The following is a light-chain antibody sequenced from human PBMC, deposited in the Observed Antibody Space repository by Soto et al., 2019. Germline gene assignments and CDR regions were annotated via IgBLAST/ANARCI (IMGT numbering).Light chain of an antibody. J-gene: IGKJ4*01. CDR2: AAS. CDR1: QGISSY. Sequence: DIQMTQSPSSLSASLGDRVTITCRASQGISSYLAWYQQKPGKAPKLLIYAASTLQGGVPSRFSGSGSGTDFTLTISSLQPEDFATYYCQQLDSYPLNFGGGTKVDIK. CDR3: QQLDSYPLN. V-gene: IGKV1-9*01.